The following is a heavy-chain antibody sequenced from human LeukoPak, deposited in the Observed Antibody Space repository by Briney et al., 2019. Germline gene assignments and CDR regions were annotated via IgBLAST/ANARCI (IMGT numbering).Heavy chain of an antibody. CDR1: GFTFSSYS. CDR2: ISSSSSYI. Sequence: SGGSLRLSCAASGFTFSSYSMNWVRQAPGKGLEWVSSISSSSSYIYYADSVKGRFTISRDNAKNSLYLQMNSLRAEDTAVYYRASIRGWYPGDAFDIWGQGTMVTVSS. D-gene: IGHD6-19*01. J-gene: IGHJ3*02. V-gene: IGHV3-21*01. CDR3: ASIRGWYPGDAFDI.